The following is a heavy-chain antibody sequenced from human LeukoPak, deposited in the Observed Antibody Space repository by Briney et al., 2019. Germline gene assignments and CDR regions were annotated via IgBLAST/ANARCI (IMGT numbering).Heavy chain of an antibody. J-gene: IGHJ3*02. CDR1: GFTFSSYA. V-gene: IGHV3-30-3*01. CDR3: ARRGNYGSGSYVRDAFDI. Sequence: PGGSLRLSCAASGFTFSSYAIHWVGQAPGQGREGVAVISYDGSSKFYADSVQGRFTISRDNPKNTLYLQMYNLRAEDTAVYYCARRGNYGSGSYVRDAFDIWGQGTVVTVSS. D-gene: IGHD3-10*01. CDR2: ISYDGSSK.